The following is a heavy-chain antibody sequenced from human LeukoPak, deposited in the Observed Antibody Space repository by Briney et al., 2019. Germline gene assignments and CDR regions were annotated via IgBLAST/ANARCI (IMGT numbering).Heavy chain of an antibody. D-gene: IGHD2-2*01. Sequence: SETLSLTCTVSGGSISSSSYYWGWIRQPPGKGLEWIGSIYYSGSTYYNPSLKSRVTISVDTSKNQFSLKLSSVTAADTAVYYCARDRGVVPAAIVYWGQGTLVTASS. V-gene: IGHV4-39*07. CDR3: ARDRGVVPAAIVY. J-gene: IGHJ4*02. CDR1: GGSISSSSYY. CDR2: IYYSGST.